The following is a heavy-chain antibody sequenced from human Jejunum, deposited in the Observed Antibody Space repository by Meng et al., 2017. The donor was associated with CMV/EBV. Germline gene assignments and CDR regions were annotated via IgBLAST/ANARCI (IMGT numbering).Heavy chain of an antibody. V-gene: IGHV1-18*01. CDR2: ISGYNGNT. Sequence: QVQLVQSGAGVEKPRASVKVSFNASGYTFTSYGISWVRQAPGKGLEWMGWISGYNGNTNYAQKHQGRVNMTTDTTTSTAYMELRSLRSDDTAVYYCAREADGATFDYWGQGTLVTVSS. CDR3: AREADGATFDY. D-gene: IGHD1-26*01. J-gene: IGHJ4*02. CDR1: GYTFTSYG.